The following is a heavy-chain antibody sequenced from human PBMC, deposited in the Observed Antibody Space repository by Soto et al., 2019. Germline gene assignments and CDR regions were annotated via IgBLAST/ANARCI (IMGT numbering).Heavy chain of an antibody. CDR2: IYFTGST. Sequence: PSETLSLTCTVSGGSISGYYWSWIRQPPGKGLEWIGYIYFTGSTNPNPSLKSRVTISVDTSKNQFSLKLSSVTAADTAVYYCARGRSVGYYGSGRFYYGMDVWGQGTTVTVSS. CDR1: GGSISGYY. J-gene: IGHJ6*02. CDR3: ARGRSVGYYGSGRFYYGMDV. D-gene: IGHD3-10*01. V-gene: IGHV4-59*12.